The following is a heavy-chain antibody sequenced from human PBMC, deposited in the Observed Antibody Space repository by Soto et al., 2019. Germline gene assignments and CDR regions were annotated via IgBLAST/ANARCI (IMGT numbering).Heavy chain of an antibody. CDR1: GYSLTGYY. D-gene: IGHD3-10*01. CDR2: SNPYSGGT. J-gene: IGHJ6*02. V-gene: IGHV1-2*02. Sequence: ASVKVSCKASGYSLTGYYLHWVRQAPGQGLEWLGWSNPYSGGTNYAQKFQGRVTMTRDTSISTAYMELSRLRSDDTAVYYCARIHSPGGRYGMDVWGQGNTVTVSS. CDR3: ARIHSPGGRYGMDV.